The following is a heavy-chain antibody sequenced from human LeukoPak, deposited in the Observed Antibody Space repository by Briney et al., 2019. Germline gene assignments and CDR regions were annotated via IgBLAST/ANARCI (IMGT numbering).Heavy chain of an antibody. V-gene: IGHV3-64*01. Sequence: GGSLRLSCVASGFTFSNFVMHWVRQSPGKGLEYVSGIDTNEDLTYYPTSVKGRFIISRDNSKNTVYLQMDGLRPDDTAVYYCVRDVKYYFGSGTYRWGQGTLVTVSS. D-gene: IGHD3-10*01. CDR1: GFTFSNFV. CDR3: VRDVKYYFGSGTYR. CDR2: IDTNEDLT. J-gene: IGHJ4*02.